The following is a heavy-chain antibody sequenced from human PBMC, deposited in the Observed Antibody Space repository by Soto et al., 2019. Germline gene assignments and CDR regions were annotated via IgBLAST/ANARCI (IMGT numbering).Heavy chain of an antibody. CDR2: ISNGGSFI. CDR3: ARHRYYEGSVPGYGMDV. J-gene: IGHJ6*02. D-gene: IGHD3-16*01. Sequence: GGSLRLSCAASGVTFSDYYMSWIRQAPGKGLEYISYISNGGSFIYYADSVKGRFTISRDTAKTSLYLQMNSLRAEDTALYYCARHRYYEGSVPGYGMDVWGQGTTVTVSS. CDR1: GVTFSDYY. V-gene: IGHV3-11*01.